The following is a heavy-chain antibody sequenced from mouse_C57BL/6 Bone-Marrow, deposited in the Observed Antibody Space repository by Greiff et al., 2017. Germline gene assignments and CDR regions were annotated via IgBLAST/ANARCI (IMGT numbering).Heavy chain of an antibody. D-gene: IGHD2-2*01. V-gene: IGHV1-15*01. CDR2: IDPETGGT. J-gene: IGHJ2*01. Sequence: VQLQQSGAELVRPGASVTLSCKASGYTFTDYEMHWVQQTPVHGLEWIGAIDPETGGTSYNQKFKGQVILSADKAYSTAYMELRSLTSEDSAVYYCTRLLWLRAFDYWGQGTTRTVSS. CDR1: GYTFTDYE. CDR3: TRLLWLRAFDY.